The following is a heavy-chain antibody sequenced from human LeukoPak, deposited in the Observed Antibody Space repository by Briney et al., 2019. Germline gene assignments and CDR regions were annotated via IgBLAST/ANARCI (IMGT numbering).Heavy chain of an antibody. J-gene: IGHJ4*02. Sequence: SETLSLTCAVYGGSFSGYYWSWIRQPPGKGLEWIGEINHSGSTNYNPSLKSRVTISVETSKNQFSLKLSSVTAADTAVYYCARGYYYDSSGRFDYWGQGTLVTVSS. D-gene: IGHD3-22*01. CDR1: GGSFSGYY. CDR3: ARGYYYDSSGRFDY. V-gene: IGHV4-34*01. CDR2: INHSGST.